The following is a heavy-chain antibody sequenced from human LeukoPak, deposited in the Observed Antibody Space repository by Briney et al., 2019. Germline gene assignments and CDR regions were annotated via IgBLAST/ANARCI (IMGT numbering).Heavy chain of an antibody. Sequence: PGGSLRLSCAASGFTFSSYSMNWVRQAPGKGLEWVSSISSSSSYMYYADSVKGRFTISRDNAKNSLYLQMNSLRAEDTAVYYCARDRYYDILTGYHYFDYWGQGTLVTVSS. D-gene: IGHD3-9*01. CDR3: ARDRYYDILTGYHYFDY. J-gene: IGHJ4*02. V-gene: IGHV3-21*01. CDR1: GFTFSSYS. CDR2: ISSSSSYM.